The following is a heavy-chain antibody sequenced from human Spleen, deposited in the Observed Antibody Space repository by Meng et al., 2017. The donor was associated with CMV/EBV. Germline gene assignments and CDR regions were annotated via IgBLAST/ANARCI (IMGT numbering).Heavy chain of an antibody. D-gene: IGHD3-10*01. CDR2: ISGSGATT. CDR3: AKDLGDGSLFDY. CDR1: GFTFSSYT. J-gene: IGHJ4*02. Sequence: GESLKISCAGSGFTFSSYTMNWVRQAPDKGLEWVSGISGSGATTNYADSVKGRFTISRDNSKSTLYLQMNSLRAEDTAVYYCAKDLGDGSLFDYWGQGTLVTVSS. V-gene: IGHV3-23*01.